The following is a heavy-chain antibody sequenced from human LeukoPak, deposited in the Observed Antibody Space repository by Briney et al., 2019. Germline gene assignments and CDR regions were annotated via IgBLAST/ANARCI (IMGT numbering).Heavy chain of an antibody. CDR1: GGSISSSSYY. J-gene: IGHJ4*02. D-gene: IGHD5-24*01. CDR3: ARLTRFRDGYNPPLGY. Sequence: SETLSLTCTVSGGSISSSSYYWGWIRRPPGKGLEWIGSIYYSGSTYYNPSLKSRVTISVDTSKNQFSLKLSSVTAADTAVYYCARLTRFRDGYNPPLGYWGQGTLVTVSS. V-gene: IGHV4-39*01. CDR2: IYYSGST.